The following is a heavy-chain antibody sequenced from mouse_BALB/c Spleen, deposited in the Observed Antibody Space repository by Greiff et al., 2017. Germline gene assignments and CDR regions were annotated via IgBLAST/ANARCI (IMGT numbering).Heavy chain of an antibody. CDR3: ARDDYFDY. CDR1: GFTFSSYT. Sequence: EVKLMESGGGLVQPGGSRKLSCAASGFTFSSYTMSWVRQTPEKRLEWVAYISNGGGSTYYPDTVKGRFTISRDNAKNTLYLQMSSLKSEDTAMYYCARDDYFDYWGQGTTLTVSS. CDR2: ISNGGGST. V-gene: IGHV5-12-2*01. J-gene: IGHJ2*01.